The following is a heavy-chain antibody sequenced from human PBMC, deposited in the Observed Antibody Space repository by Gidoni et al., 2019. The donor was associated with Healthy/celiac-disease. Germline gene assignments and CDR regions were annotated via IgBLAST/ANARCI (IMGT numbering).Heavy chain of an antibody. CDR3: ARDSGYSSGWNFDY. Sequence: EVQRVESGGGLVQPGGSLRLSCAASGFTFSSYEMNWVRQAPGQGLEWVSYISSSGSTIYYADSVKGRFTISRDNAKNSLYLQMNSLRAEDTAVYYCARDSGYSSGWNFDYWGQGTLVTVSS. CDR2: ISSSGSTI. V-gene: IGHV3-48*03. J-gene: IGHJ4*02. CDR1: GFTFSSYE. D-gene: IGHD6-19*01.